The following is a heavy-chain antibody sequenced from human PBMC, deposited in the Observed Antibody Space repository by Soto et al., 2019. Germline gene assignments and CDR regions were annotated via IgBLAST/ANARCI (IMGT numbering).Heavy chain of an antibody. CDR3: TTGARVTMVRGVIILTDY. D-gene: IGHD3-10*01. CDR2: IKSKTDGGTT. J-gene: IGHJ4*02. V-gene: IGHV3-15*07. CDR1: GFTFSNAW. Sequence: GGSLRLSCAASGFTFSNAWMNWVRQAPGKGLEWVGRIKSKTDGGTTDYAATVKGRLTISRDDSKNTLYLQMNSLKTEDTAVYYCTTGARVTMVRGVIILTDYWGQGTLVTVSS.